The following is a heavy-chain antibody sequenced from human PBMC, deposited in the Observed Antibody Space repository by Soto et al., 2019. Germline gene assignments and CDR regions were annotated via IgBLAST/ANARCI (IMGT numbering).Heavy chain of an antibody. CDR2: ISGSGGST. J-gene: IGHJ6*03. D-gene: IGHD3-10*01. CDR1: GFTFSSYA. V-gene: IGHV3-23*01. Sequence: GGSLRLSCAASGFTFSSYAMSWVRQAPGKGLEWVSAISGSGGSTYYADSVKGRFTISRDNSKNTLYLQMNSLRAEDTAVYYCAKDRNYYGSGSLGRGVYYYMDVWGKGTTVTVSS. CDR3: AKDRNYYGSGSLGRGVYYYMDV.